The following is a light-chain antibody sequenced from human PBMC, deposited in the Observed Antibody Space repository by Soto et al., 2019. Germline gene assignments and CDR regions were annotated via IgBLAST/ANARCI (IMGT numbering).Light chain of an antibody. Sequence: SVLTQPASVSGSPGQSITISCTGTSSDVGGYNFVSWYQQHPGKAPKLMIYDVSNRPSGVSNRFSGSKSGNTASLTISGLQTEDDADYYCSSYTSSTTDVFGTGTKVSVL. J-gene: IGLJ1*01. CDR2: DVS. CDR3: SSYTSSTTDV. CDR1: SSDVGGYNF. V-gene: IGLV2-14*01.